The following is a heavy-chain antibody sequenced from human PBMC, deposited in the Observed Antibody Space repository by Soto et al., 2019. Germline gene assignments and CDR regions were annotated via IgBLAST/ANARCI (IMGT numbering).Heavy chain of an antibody. D-gene: IGHD4-4*01. J-gene: IGHJ5*02. V-gene: IGHV3-7*01. CDR3: AREFMTTVTNWFDP. CDR2: IKQDGSEK. CDR1: GFTFSSYW. Sequence: GGSLRLSCAASGFTFSSYWMSWVRQAPGKGLEWVANIKQDGSEKYYVDSVKGRFTISRDNAKNSLYLQMNSLRAEDTAVYYCAREFMTTVTNWFDPWGQGTLVTVSS.